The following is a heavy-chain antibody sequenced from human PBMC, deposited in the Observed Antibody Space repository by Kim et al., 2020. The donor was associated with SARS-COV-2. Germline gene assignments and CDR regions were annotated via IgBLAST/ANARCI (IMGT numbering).Heavy chain of an antibody. V-gene: IGHV3-9*01. D-gene: IGHD3-10*01. Sequence: GGSLRLSCAASGFTFDDYAMHWVRQAPGKGLEWVSGISWNSGSIGYADSVKGRFTISRDNAKNSLYLQMNSLRAEDTALYYCAKEASGSGSLGVYNWFDPWGQGTLVTVSS. J-gene: IGHJ5*02. CDR3: AKEASGSGSLGVYNWFDP. CDR1: GFTFDDYA. CDR2: ISWNSGSI.